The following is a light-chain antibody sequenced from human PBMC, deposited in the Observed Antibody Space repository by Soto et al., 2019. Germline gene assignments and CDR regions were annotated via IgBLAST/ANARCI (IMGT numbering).Light chain of an antibody. CDR2: ENT. V-gene: IGLV1-40*01. CDR1: SSNIGAVFD. Sequence: QSVLTQPPSVSGAPGQRVTISCTGSSSNIGAVFDVHWYQQVPGTAPKLLIYENTKRPSGVPDRFSGSKSGTSASLAITGLRAEDEADYYCQSYDSGLRGWLFGGGTKLTVL. CDR3: QSYDSGLRGWL. J-gene: IGLJ2*01.